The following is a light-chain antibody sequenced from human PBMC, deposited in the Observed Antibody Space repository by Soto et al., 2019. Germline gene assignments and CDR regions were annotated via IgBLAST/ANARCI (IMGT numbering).Light chain of an antibody. V-gene: IGKV3-15*01. CDR1: QSVNTN. CDR3: QQYNNWPSWT. Sequence: EIVVTQPPATLSVSPGERATLSCRASQSVNTNFAWYQQKPGQAPRLLIYGASTRATGIPARFSGSGSGTEFTLTISSLQSEDFAVYYCQQYNNWPSWTFGQGTKV. CDR2: GAS. J-gene: IGKJ1*01.